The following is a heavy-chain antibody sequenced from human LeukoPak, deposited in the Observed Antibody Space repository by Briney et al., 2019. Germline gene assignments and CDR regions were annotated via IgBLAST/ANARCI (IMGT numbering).Heavy chain of an antibody. J-gene: IGHJ3*02. Sequence: SETLYLTCTVSGGSISSDYWSWIRQPPGKGLEWIGYIYYSGSNNYNPSLRSRVTISVDTSKSQFSLNLNSVTAADAAVYYCARDRSRDGYNFPFDIWGQGTMVTVSS. D-gene: IGHD5-24*01. CDR1: GGSISSDY. V-gene: IGHV4-59*01. CDR2: IYYSGSN. CDR3: ARDRSRDGYNFPFDI.